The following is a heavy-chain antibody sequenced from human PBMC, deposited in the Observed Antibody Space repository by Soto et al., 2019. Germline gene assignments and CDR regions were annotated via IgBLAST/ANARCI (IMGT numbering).Heavy chain of an antibody. D-gene: IGHD3-22*01. J-gene: IGHJ4*02. CDR1: GFTFSSYA. CDR2: ISGSGGST. V-gene: IGHV3-23*01. Sequence: GGSLRLSCAASGFTFSSYAMSWVRQAPGKGLEWVSAISGSGGSTYYADSVKGRFTISRDNSKNTLYLQMNSLRAEDTAVYYSANDARQPMTLGFDYWGQGTLVTVSS. CDR3: ANDARQPMTLGFDY.